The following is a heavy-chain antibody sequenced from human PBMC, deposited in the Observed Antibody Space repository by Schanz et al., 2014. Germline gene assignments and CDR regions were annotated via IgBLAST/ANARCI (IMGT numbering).Heavy chain of an antibody. CDR2: ISYSGST. J-gene: IGHJ3*02. CDR3: ARDRGHGDLPGDI. V-gene: IGHV4-31*03. CDR1: GGSVSSGGDY. Sequence: QVQLQQWGAGLLKPSQTLSLTCTVSGGSVSSGGDYWSWIRQHPGKGLEWIGFISYSGSTYYNPSLKSRVAKSVDTSKNQFSLNLSSATAADTAVYYCARDRGHGDLPGDIWGQGTMVTVSS. D-gene: IGHD4-17*01.